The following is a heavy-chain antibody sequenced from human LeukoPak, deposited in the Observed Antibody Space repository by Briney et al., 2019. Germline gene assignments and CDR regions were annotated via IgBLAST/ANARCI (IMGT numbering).Heavy chain of an antibody. Sequence: PSETLSLTCAVSGASFNDYYWTWLRQPPGKGPEWLGEINPSGSTNYNPSLKSRVTISVATSKNQFSLKLSSVTAADTAVYYCARGPLGVWGSYRRNDAFDIWGQGTMVTVSS. V-gene: IGHV4-34*01. CDR3: ARGPLGVWGSYRRNDAFDI. J-gene: IGHJ3*02. D-gene: IGHD3-16*02. CDR2: INPSGST. CDR1: GASFNDYY.